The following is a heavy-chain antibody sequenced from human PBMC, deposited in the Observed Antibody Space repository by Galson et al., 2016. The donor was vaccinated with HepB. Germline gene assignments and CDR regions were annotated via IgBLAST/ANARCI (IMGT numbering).Heavy chain of an antibody. J-gene: IGHJ4*02. D-gene: IGHD1-14*01. CDR1: GYIFSNYW. Sequence: QSGADVTKPAESLRISCKTSGYIFSNYWISWVRQMPGKGLEWMGKIDPSDSYTMYSPSFQGHVIMSVDKPMNTAYLQWSSLKASDTAMYYCARQGITGLQVWGQGTLVTVSS. CDR3: ARQGITGLQV. CDR2: IDPSDSYT. V-gene: IGHV5-10-1*01.